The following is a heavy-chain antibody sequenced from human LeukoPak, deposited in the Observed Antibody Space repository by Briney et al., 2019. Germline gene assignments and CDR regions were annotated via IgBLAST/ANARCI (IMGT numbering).Heavy chain of an antibody. CDR2: IYYSGST. D-gene: IGHD1-26*01. Sequence: SETLSLTCTVSGGSISSNNYYWGWLRHPPGKGLEWIGTIYYSGSTYYNPSLKSRVTISVDTSKNQFSLKLSSVTAADTAVYYCARQGSGNYLSPVNYWGQGTLVTVSS. CDR3: ARQGSGNYLSPVNY. J-gene: IGHJ4*02. V-gene: IGHV4-39*01. CDR1: GGSISSNNYY.